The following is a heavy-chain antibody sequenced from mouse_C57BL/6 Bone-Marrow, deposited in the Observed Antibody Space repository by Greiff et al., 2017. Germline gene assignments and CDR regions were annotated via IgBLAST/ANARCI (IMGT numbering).Heavy chain of an antibody. CDR3: ARQAY. Sequence: EVKLVESGGDLVKPGGSLKLSCAASGFTFSSYGMTWVRQTPDKRLEWVATISSGGSYTYYPDSVKGRLTNSRDNAKNTLYLQMSRLESEDTAMYYCARQAYWGQGTSVTVSS. V-gene: IGHV5-6*01. CDR2: ISSGGSYT. J-gene: IGHJ4*01. CDR1: GFTFSSYG.